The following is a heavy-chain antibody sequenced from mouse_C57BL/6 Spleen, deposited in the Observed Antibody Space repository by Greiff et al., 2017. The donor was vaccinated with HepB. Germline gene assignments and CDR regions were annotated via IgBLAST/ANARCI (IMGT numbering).Heavy chain of an antibody. D-gene: IGHD2-1*01. Sequence: EVKLMESGGDLVKPGGSLKLSCAASGFTFSSYGMSWVRQTPDKRLEWVATISSGGSYTYYPDSVKGRFTISRDNAKNTLYLQMSSLKSEDTAMYYCAREGIYYGNRGYFDYWGQGTTLTVSS. CDR3: AREGIYYGNRGYFDY. V-gene: IGHV5-6*01. CDR2: ISSGGSYT. J-gene: IGHJ2*01. CDR1: GFTFSSYG.